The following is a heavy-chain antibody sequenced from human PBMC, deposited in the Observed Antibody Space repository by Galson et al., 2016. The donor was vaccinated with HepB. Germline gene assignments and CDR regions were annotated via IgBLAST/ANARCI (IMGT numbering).Heavy chain of an antibody. V-gene: IGHV3-23*01. J-gene: IGHJ4*02. CDR1: GFTFSSYA. CDR3: AKDSRLRFLEWLSSYYFDS. Sequence: SLRLSCAASGFTFSSYAMSWVRQAPGKGLEWVSGISGSGGDINYADSVKGRFTISRDNSKNMLNLRMNSLRAEDTAVYYCAKDSRLRFLEWLSSYYFDSWGQGTLVTVSS. D-gene: IGHD3-3*01. CDR2: ISGSGGDI.